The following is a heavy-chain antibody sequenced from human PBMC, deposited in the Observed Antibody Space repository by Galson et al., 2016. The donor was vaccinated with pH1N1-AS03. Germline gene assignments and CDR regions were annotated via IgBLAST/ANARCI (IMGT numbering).Heavy chain of an antibody. D-gene: IGHD6-19*01. Sequence: SVKVSCKASGYTLTEYYLHWVRQAPGQGPEWMGWINPNSGGTKYAQKFQGRVTMTRDTSISTAYMEMSNLKSDDTAVYYSARNRPIAVSGTDGFDPWGQGTLVAVSS. J-gene: IGHJ5*02. V-gene: IGHV1-2*02. CDR3: ARNRPIAVSGTDGFDP. CDR1: GYTLTEYY. CDR2: INPNSGGT.